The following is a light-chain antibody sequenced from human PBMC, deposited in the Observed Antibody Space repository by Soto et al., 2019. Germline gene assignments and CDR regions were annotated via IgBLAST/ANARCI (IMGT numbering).Light chain of an antibody. Sequence: QSALTQPASVSGSPGQSITISCTGTSSDIGSYNYVAWYQQFPGKTPKLIIYEVRNRPSGVSFRFSVSKSGNTASLTISGLQAEDEADYYCSSYSGSDTSYVFGTGTQRTVL. CDR1: SSDIGSYNY. CDR3: SSYSGSDTSYV. V-gene: IGLV2-14*01. CDR2: EVR. J-gene: IGLJ1*01.